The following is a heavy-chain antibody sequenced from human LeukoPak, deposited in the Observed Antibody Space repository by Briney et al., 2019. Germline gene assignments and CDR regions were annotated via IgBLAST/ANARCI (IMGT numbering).Heavy chain of an antibody. Sequence: SVKVSCKASGGTFSSYAISWVRQAPGQGLEWMGGIIPIFGTANYAQKFQGRVTITADESTSTAYMELSSLRSDDTAVYYCATDHFLQTYDCWGQGTLVTVSS. D-gene: IGHD4-11*01. V-gene: IGHV1-69*13. CDR2: IIPIFGTA. J-gene: IGHJ4*02. CDR3: ATDHFLQTYDC. CDR1: GGTFSSYA.